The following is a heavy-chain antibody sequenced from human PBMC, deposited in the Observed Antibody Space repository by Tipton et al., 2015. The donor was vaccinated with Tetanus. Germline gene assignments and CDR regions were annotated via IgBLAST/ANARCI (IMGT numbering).Heavy chain of an antibody. Sequence: SLRLSCAASGFDFRSDWMTWVRQAPGKGLEWVANIKQDGNEKYHVDSVKGRFTISRDNGKNLLYLEMNSLRVEDTAVYFCARLHLRTYASSSGYWGQGTLVTVSS. V-gene: IGHV3-7*03. J-gene: IGHJ4*02. D-gene: IGHD6-6*01. CDR2: IKQDGNEK. CDR1: GFDFRSDW. CDR3: ARLHLRTYASSSGY.